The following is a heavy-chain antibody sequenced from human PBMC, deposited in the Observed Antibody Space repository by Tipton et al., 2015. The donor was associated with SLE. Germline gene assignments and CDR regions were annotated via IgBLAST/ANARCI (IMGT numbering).Heavy chain of an antibody. CDR2: IKQDGSEK. D-gene: IGHD4/OR15-4a*01. Sequence: SLRLSCAASGFTFSSYWMSWVRQAPGKGLEWVANIKQDGSEKYYVDSVKGRFTISRDNSKNTLYLQMNSLRTADTAVYYCARDLTLPPYYYYMDVWGKGTMVTVSS. J-gene: IGHJ6*03. CDR3: ARDLTLPPYYYYMDV. V-gene: IGHV3-7*01. CDR1: GFTFSSYW.